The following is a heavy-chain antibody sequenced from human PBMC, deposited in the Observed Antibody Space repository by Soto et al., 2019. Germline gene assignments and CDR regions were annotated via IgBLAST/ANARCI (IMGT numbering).Heavy chain of an antibody. CDR1: AFSLSPYW. J-gene: IGHJ4*02. Sequence: GGSLRLSCAASAFSLSPYWMHWVRQVPGRGLEWVARLSSDGFGAAYADSVKGRFSISRDIARNTLSLQMNSLRADDTAVYYCARDLGGPDYWGRGTSVTVSS. V-gene: IGHV3-74*03. D-gene: IGHD3-16*01. CDR3: ARDLGGPDY. CDR2: LSSDGFGA.